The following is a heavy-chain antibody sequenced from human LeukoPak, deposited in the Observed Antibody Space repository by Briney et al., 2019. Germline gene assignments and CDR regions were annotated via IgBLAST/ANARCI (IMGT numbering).Heavy chain of an antibody. V-gene: IGHV4-59*01. D-gene: IGHD1-26*01. J-gene: IGHJ4*02. CDR2: ISYRGSM. Sequence: SETLSLTCTVSGDSTSSDHWSWVRQPPGKGLDWIGHISYRGSMKYNPSLESRVSISLDTSNHQFSLKLTTLTAADTAVYYCVVYIAGGGGRGYWGQGTLVTVSS. CDR1: GDSTSSDH. CDR3: VVYIAGGGGRGY.